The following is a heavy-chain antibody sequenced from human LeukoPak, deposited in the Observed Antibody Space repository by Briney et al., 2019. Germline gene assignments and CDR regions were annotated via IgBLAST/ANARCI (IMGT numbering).Heavy chain of an antibody. CDR3: ARERTTPRPPFDP. J-gene: IGHJ5*02. CDR2: IYSSGST. CDR1: GHSISSDYY. D-gene: IGHD4-17*01. V-gene: IGHV4-38-2*02. Sequence: PSETLSLTCTVSGHSISSDYYWGWIRQPPGKGLEWIGSIYSSGSTYYNPSLKRRVTISVDTSKNQFSLKLSSVTAADTAVYYCARERTTPRPPFDPWGQGTLVTVSS.